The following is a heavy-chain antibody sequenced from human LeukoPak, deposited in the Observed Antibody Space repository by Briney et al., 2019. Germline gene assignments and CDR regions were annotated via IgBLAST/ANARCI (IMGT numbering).Heavy chain of an antibody. CDR3: AGHSDSATNY. Sequence: GGSLRLSCAASGFIVSSNYMTWVRQAPGKGLEWVSILYISGGTYYADSVKGRFTISRDNSKNTVYLQMNSLRAEDTAVYYCAGHSDSATNYWGQGTLVTVSS. CDR1: GFIVSSNY. CDR2: LYISGGT. D-gene: IGHD3-10*01. J-gene: IGHJ4*02. V-gene: IGHV3-53*01.